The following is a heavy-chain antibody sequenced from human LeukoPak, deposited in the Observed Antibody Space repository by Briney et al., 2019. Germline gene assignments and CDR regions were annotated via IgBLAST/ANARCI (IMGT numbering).Heavy chain of an antibody. CDR2: ISSGSSYI. V-gene: IGHV3-21*01. J-gene: IGHJ4*02. CDR1: GFTFSSYC. D-gene: IGHD1-7*01. CDR3: ARNLLTGTTNY. Sequence: NPGGSLRLSCAASGFTFSSYCMNWVRQAPGKGLEWVSSISSGSSYIYYADSVKGRFTISRDNAKNSLYLQMNSLRAEDTAVYYCARNLLTGTTNYWGQGTLVTVSS.